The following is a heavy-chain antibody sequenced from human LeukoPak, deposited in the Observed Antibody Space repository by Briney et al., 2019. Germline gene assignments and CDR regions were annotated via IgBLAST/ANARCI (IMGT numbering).Heavy chain of an antibody. CDR3: ARRSRYYYGSGRNDYYYYYGMDV. V-gene: IGHV1-3*01. Sequence: ASVKVSCKASGYTFTSYAMHWVRQAPGQRLEWMGWINAGNGNTKYSQKFQGRVTITRDTSASTAYMELSSLRSEDTAVYYCARRSRYYYGSGRNDYYYYYGMDVWGQGTTVTVSS. D-gene: IGHD3-10*01. CDR1: GYTFTSYA. J-gene: IGHJ6*02. CDR2: INAGNGNT.